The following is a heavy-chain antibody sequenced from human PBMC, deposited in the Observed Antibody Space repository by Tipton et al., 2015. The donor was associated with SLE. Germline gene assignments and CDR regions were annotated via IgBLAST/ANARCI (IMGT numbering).Heavy chain of an antibody. CDR2: ISGSGDYT. V-gene: IGHV3-21*01. Sequence: GSLRLSCSASGFTFGSYGIHWVRQASGKGLEWVSDISGSGDYTYYADSVKGRFTISRDNAKNSLYLQMNSLRAEDTAVYYCVRGLAGIVGDVYYFDYWGQGTLVTVSS. CDR3: VRGLAGIVGDVYYFDY. CDR1: GFTFGSYG. D-gene: IGHD1-26*01. J-gene: IGHJ4*02.